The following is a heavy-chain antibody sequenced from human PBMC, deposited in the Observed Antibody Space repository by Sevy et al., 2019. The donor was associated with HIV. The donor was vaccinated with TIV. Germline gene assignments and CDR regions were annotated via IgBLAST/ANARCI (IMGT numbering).Heavy chain of an antibody. Sequence: SETLSLTCAVSGYSISNGYYWSWIRQSPGKGLELIGSIYHSGNTYNNPSLKSRVTLSVDTSKNQFSLKVTSVTAADTAVYYCATLGDYGCNSDYYYMDVWGKGATVTVSS. CDR2: IYHSGNT. J-gene: IGHJ6*03. CDR1: GYSISNGYY. V-gene: IGHV4-38-2*01. CDR3: ATLGDYGCNSDYYYMDV. D-gene: IGHD4-17*01.